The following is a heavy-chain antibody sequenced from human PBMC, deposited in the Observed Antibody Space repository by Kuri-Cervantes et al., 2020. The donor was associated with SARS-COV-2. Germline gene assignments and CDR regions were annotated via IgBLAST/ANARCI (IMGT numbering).Heavy chain of an antibody. CDR2: ISGGGDST. D-gene: IGHD3-10*01. V-gene: IGHV3-23*01. CDR3: ARTTYGSGSYWDDAFDI. CDR1: GFTFSTYA. J-gene: IGHJ3*02. Sequence: GGSLRLSCAASGFTFSTYAMSWVRQAPGKGLEWVSTISGGGDSTYYADSVKGRFTISRDNAKNSLYLQMNSLRAEDTAVYYCARTTYGSGSYWDDAFDIWGQGTMVTVSS.